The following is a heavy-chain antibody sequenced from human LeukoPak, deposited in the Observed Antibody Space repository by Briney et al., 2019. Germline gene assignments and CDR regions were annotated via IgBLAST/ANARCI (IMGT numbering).Heavy chain of an antibody. CDR1: GFTFSSYS. V-gene: IGHV3-21*01. J-gene: IGHJ4*02. D-gene: IGHD6-13*01. CDR3: AIDSSWFFDY. Sequence: GGSLRLSCAASGFTFSSYSMTWVRQAPGKGLEWVSSISSSSYIYYADSVKGRFTISRDNAKNSLYLQMNSLRAEDTAVYHCAIDSSWFFDYWGQGTLVTVSS. CDR2: ISSSSYI.